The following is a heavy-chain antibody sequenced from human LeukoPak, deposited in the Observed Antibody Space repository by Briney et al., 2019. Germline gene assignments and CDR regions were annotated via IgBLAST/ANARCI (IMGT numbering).Heavy chain of an antibody. V-gene: IGHV4-4*08. CDR3: ARERFTDGMTTVTTYYYYYYMDV. D-gene: IGHD4-17*01. CDR1: GGSISNYY. Sequence: PSETLSLTCTVSGGSISNYYWNWIRQPPGKGLEWIGRIYTSGSTNYNPSLKSRVTISVDTSKNQFSLKLSSVTAADTAVYYCARERFTDGMTTVTTYYYYYYMDVWGKGTTVTISS. CDR2: IYTSGST. J-gene: IGHJ6*03.